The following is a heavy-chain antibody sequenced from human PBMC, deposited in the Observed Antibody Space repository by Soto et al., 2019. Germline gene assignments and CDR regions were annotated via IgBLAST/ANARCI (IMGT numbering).Heavy chain of an antibody. CDR3: ATQGTDKLFGWDV. Sequence: EVKLEQSGAEVKKPGEPLRISCQASGYSFGSYWIRWVRQMPGKGLEWLGMIDPGDSESIYSPSSQGHVTFSVVASISTAYLHWRSLKASDTATYYCATQGTDKLFGWDVWGQGTTVIVSS. V-gene: IGHV5-10-1*03. CDR2: IDPGDSES. CDR1: GYSFGSYW. J-gene: IGHJ6*02. D-gene: IGHD3-10*01.